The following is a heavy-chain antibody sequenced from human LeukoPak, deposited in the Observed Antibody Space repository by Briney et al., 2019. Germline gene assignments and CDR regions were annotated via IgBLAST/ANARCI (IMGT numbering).Heavy chain of an antibody. D-gene: IGHD2-2*02. CDR3: AREKGYCSSTSCYTPLDYYYYGMDV. CDR2: IYSCGST. Sequence: QSGGSLRLSCAASGFTVSSNYMSWVRQAPGKGLEWVSVIYSCGSTNHPDSVKGRVTISRDHSKNTLYLQMNSLRPEDTAVYYCAREKGYCSSTSCYTPLDYYYYGMDVWGQGTTVTVSS. V-gene: IGHV3-66*01. J-gene: IGHJ6*02. CDR1: GFTVSSNY.